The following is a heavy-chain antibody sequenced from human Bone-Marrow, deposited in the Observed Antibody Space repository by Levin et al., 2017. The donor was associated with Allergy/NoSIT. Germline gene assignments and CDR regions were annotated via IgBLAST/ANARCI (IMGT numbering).Heavy chain of an antibody. J-gene: IGHJ4*02. D-gene: IGHD3-22*01. CDR3: SRVSGYDSSAYFVD. Sequence: GESLKISCTASGFTFGDYAMTWFRRAPGKGLEWVSFIGSRGYGGTTEYAASVKGRFTISRDDSKSIAYLQMNSLKTEDTAVYYCSRVSGYDSSAYFVDWGQGTLVTVSS. CDR1: GFTFGDYA. CDR2: IGSRGYGGTT. V-gene: IGHV3-49*03.